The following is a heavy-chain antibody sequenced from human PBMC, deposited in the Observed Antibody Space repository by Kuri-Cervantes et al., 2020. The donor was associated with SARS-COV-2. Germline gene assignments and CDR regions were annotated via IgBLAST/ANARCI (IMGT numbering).Heavy chain of an antibody. Sequence: SETLSLTCTVSGDSISSYYWSWIRQPPGKGLEWIGYIYYSGSTNYNPSLKSRVTISVDTSKNQFSLKLSSVTAADTAVYYCARVPSTGFGELLSAFDIWGQGTMVTVSS. D-gene: IGHD3-10*01. V-gene: IGHV4-59*01. J-gene: IGHJ3*02. CDR1: GDSISSYY. CDR2: IYYSGST. CDR3: ARVPSTGFGELLSAFDI.